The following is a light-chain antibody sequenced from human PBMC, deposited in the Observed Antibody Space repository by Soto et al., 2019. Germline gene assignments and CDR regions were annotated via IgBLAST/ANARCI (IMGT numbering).Light chain of an antibody. CDR3: QQYGIPPT. CDR1: QSVSSSY. V-gene: IGKV3-20*01. CDR2: GAS. J-gene: IGKJ4*01. Sequence: EIVLTQSPGTLSLSPGERATLSYRASQSVSSSYLAWYQQKPGQAPRLLIYGASSRATGIPDRFSGSGSGTDFTLTISRLEPEDFAVYYCQQYGIPPTSGGGTKVDIK.